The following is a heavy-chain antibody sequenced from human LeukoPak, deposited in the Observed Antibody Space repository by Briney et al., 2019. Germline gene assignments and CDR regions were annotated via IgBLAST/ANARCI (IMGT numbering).Heavy chain of an antibody. Sequence: GGSLRLSYTASGLTFSNHYMAWVRQAPGKGLEWVARIRNKAKSYTTEYAASVKGRFTISRDDSKNSVYLQMNSLKTEDTAVYYCGDYGSADYPAADWGQGTLVTVSS. D-gene: IGHD3-10*01. CDR2: IRNKAKSYTT. CDR3: GDYGSADYPAAD. J-gene: IGHJ4*02. CDR1: GLTFSNHY. V-gene: IGHV3-72*01.